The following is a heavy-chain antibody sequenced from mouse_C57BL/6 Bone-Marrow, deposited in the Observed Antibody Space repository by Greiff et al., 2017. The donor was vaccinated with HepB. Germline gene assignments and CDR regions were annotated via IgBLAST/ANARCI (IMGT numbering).Heavy chain of an antibody. CDR2: IYPGGGYT. D-gene: IGHD1-1*01. Sequence: QVHVKQSGAELVRPGTSVKMSCKASGYTFTNYWIGWAKQRPGHGLEWIGDIYPGGGYTNYNEKFKGKATLTADKSSSTAYMQFSSLTSEDSAIYYCARSPYYYGSSYDDWYFDVWGTGTTVTVSS. J-gene: IGHJ1*03. CDR1: GYTFTNYW. CDR3: ARSPYYYGSSYDDWYFDV. V-gene: IGHV1-63*01.